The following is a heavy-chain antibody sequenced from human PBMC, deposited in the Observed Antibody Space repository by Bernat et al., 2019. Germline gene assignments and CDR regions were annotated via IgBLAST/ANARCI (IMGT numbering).Heavy chain of an antibody. V-gene: IGHV3-23*04. D-gene: IGHD5-18*01. J-gene: IGHJ4*02. Sequence: EVQLVESGGALVNPGGSLTLSCAASGFTFSSYAMSWVRQAPGKGLEWVSAISGSGGSTYYADSVKGRFTISRDNSKNTLYLQMNSLRAEVTAVYYCAKVASYGYVLDYWGQGTLVTVSS. CDR2: ISGSGGST. CDR3: AKVASYGYVLDY. CDR1: GFTFSSYA.